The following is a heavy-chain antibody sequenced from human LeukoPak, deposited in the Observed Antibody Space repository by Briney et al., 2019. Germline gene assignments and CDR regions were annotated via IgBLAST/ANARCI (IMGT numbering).Heavy chain of an antibody. CDR3: ATLYHDHGSY. J-gene: IGHJ4*02. CDR1: GLDFRSNA. V-gene: IGHV3-23*01. D-gene: IGHD2-2*02. Sequence: GGSLRLPCAVSGLDFRSNAMKWVRQAPGKGLEWVAAISAAGDTYYADSVKGRFTISRDTSKNTLYVQLNSLRAEDTALYYCATLYHDHGSYWGQGTLVTVSS. CDR2: ISAAGDT.